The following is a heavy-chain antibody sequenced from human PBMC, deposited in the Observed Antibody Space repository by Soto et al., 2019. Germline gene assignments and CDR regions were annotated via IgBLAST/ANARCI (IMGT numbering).Heavy chain of an antibody. CDR2: VNRGAGRL. Sequence: GGCMRLSGAASGFSLSDHCVNWVRQAPGKGPEWSSCVNRGAGRLCYGECVKGRLTMSRDDDKNLVYIQMNSLRGEDPAPYFGARQINWKDGGAWGQGNLVTVAS. V-gene: IGHV3-48*01. CDR3: ARQINWKDGGA. J-gene: IGHJ5*02. CDR1: GFSLSDHC. D-gene: IGHD1-1*01.